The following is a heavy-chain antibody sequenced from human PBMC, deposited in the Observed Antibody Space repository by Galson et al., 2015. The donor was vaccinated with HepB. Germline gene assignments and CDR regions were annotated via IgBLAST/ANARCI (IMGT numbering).Heavy chain of an antibody. CDR1: GFTFSSYG. CDR3: AKSGTDSSLAFDY. D-gene: IGHD6-6*01. Sequence: SLRLSCAASGFTFSSYGMHWVRQAPGKGLEWVAVISYDGSNKYYADSVKGRFTISRDNSKNTLYLQMNSLRAEDTAAYYCAKSGTDSSLAFDYWGQGTLVTVSS. J-gene: IGHJ4*02. CDR2: ISYDGSNK. V-gene: IGHV3-30*18.